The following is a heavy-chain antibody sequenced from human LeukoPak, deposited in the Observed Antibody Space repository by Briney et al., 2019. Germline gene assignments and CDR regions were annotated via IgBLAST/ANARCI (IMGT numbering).Heavy chain of an antibody. CDR1: GDSISSYY. CDR2: IHYSGNT. Sequence: SETLSLTCTVSGDSISSYYWSWIRQPPGKGLEWIGYIHYSGNTNYNPSLKSRVTISVDTSKNQFSLKLSSVTAAGTAVYYCARLRNSSGYGEPFELEQYYFDYWGQGTLVTVSS. D-gene: IGHD3-22*01. CDR3: ARLRNSSGYGEPFELEQYYFDY. J-gene: IGHJ4*02. V-gene: IGHV4-59*08.